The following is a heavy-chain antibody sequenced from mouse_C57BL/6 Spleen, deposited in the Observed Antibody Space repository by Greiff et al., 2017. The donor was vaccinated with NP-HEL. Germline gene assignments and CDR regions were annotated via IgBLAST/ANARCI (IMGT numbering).Heavy chain of an antibody. D-gene: IGHD1-1*01. CDR1: GYAFSSYW. V-gene: IGHV1-80*01. J-gene: IGHJ1*03. CDR2: IYPGDGDT. CDR3: ARYGTTVVGGNWYFDV. Sequence: VQLQQSGAELVKPGASVKISCKASGYAFSSYWMNWVKQRPGKGLEWIGQIYPGDGDTNYNGKFKGKATLTADKSSSTAYMQLSSLTSEDSAVYFCARYGTTVVGGNWYFDVWGTGTTVTVSS.